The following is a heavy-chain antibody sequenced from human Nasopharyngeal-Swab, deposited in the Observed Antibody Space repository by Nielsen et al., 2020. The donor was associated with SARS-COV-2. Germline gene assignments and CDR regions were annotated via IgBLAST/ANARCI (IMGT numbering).Heavy chain of an antibody. CDR3: AKGGGGSCFSSMDV. Sequence: WRGQRPRQGLEWVSRICGSDTNTYYADSVKGRFTISRDNSQNTLYLQMNSLRAEDTAVYFCAKGGGGSCFSSMDVWGQGTTVTVS. CDR2: ICGSDTNT. J-gene: IGHJ6*02. D-gene: IGHD2-15*01. V-gene: IGHV3-23*01.